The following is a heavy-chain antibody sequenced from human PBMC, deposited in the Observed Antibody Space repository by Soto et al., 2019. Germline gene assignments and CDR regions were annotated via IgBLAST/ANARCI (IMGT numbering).Heavy chain of an antibody. V-gene: IGHV4-31*03. Sequence: PSETLSVTCTVSGGSISSGGYYWSWIRQHPGKGLEWIGYIYYSGSTYYNPSLKSRVTISVDTSKNQFSLKLSSVTAADTAVYYCARDSVAAHPYYYYGMDVWGPGTTGTVSS. CDR3: ARDSVAAHPYYYYGMDV. J-gene: IGHJ6*02. CDR1: GGSISSGGYY. D-gene: IGHD6-6*01. CDR2: IYYSGST.